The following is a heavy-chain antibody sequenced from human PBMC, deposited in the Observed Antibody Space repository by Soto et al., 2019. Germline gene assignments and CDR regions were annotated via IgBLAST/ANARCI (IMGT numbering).Heavy chain of an antibody. CDR1: GGTFSSYA. CDR3: ARNRWVVGGWFHCFVP. CDR2: IIPIFGTA. Sequence: SEKGSCKASGGTFSSYAISWVRQAPGQGIEWVGGIIPIFGTANYAQKFQGRVTITADESTSTAYMELSSLRSEDTAVYYCARNRWVVGGWFHCFVPWCQGPLVTVFS. D-gene: IGHD6-19*01. J-gene: IGHJ5*02. V-gene: IGHV1-69*13.